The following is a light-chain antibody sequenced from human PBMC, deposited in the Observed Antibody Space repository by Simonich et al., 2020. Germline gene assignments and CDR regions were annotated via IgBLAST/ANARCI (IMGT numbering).Light chain of an antibody. CDR3: SSYTSSSTL. CDR2: DVS. CDR1: SSDVGGYNY. Sequence: QSALTQPASVSGSPGQSITISSTGTSSDVGGYNYVSWYQQHPGKAPKLMLYDVSKRPSVVSNRFSGSKSGNTASLTISGLQAEDEADYYCSSYTSSSTLFGGGTKLTVL. V-gene: IGLV2-14*03. J-gene: IGLJ3*02.